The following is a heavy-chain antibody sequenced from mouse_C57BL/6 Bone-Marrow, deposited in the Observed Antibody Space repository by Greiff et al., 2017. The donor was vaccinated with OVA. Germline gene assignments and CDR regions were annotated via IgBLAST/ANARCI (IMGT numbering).Heavy chain of an antibody. V-gene: IGHV1-50*01. D-gene: IGHD1-1*01. J-gene: IGHJ1*03. CDR1: GYTFTSYW. Sequence: QVQLQQSGAELVKPGASVKLSCKASGYTFTSYWMQWVKQRPGQGLEWIGEIDPSDSYTNYNQKFKGKATLTVDTSSSTAYMQLSSLTSEDSAVYYCASYYGTQGWYFDVWGTGTTVTVSS. CDR2: IDPSDSYT. CDR3: ASYYGTQGWYFDV.